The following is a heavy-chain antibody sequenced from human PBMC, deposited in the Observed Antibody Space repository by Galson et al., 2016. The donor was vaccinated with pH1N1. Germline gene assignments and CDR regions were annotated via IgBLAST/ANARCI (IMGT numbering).Heavy chain of an antibody. V-gene: IGHV3-30*03. CDR3: ARAPPTYNNRGWSFDI. CDR1: GFTFSNYW. D-gene: IGHD1-14*01. J-gene: IGHJ3*02. CDR2: ISYDGTNK. Sequence: SLRLSCAASGFTFSNYWTNWVRQALGKGLEWVAFISYDGTNKYYADSLKGRFTISRDNSKNTLYLQMNSLKDEDTAVFYCARAPPTYNNRGWSFDIWGQGTMVTVSS.